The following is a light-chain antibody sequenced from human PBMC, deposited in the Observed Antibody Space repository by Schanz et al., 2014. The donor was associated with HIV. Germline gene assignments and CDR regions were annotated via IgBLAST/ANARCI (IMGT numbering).Light chain of an antibody. CDR3: SSYAGRSSVVV. V-gene: IGLV2-8*01. Sequence: QSALTQPASVSGSPGQSITISCTGTSSDVGNYNYVSWYQQLPGKVPKLMIYEVSKRPSGVPDRFSGSKSGNTASLTVSGLQAEDEADYYCSSYAGRSSVVVFGGGTKVTVL. CDR1: SSDVGNYNY. CDR2: EVS. J-gene: IGLJ2*01.